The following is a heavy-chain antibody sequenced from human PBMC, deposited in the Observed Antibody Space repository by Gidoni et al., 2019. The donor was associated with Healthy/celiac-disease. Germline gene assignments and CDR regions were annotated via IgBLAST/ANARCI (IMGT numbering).Heavy chain of an antibody. Sequence: QVQLVESGGGVVQPGRSLRLSCAASGFTFSSYGMHWVRQAPGKGLEWVAVISYDGSNKYYADSVKGRFTISRDNSKNTLYLQMNSLRAEDTAVYYCAKERRYYYYYGMDVWGQGTTVTVSS. J-gene: IGHJ6*02. V-gene: IGHV3-30*18. CDR1: GFTFSSYG. CDR3: AKERRYYYYYGMDV. CDR2: ISYDGSNK.